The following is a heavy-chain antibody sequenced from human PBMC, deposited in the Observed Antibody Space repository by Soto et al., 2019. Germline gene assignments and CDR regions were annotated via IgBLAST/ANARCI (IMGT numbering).Heavy chain of an antibody. CDR3: ARDREAGYNFYYGMDV. Sequence: LAILSLPCIVSGADINTYAWTWIRPPAGKGLEWIGRIYTSASINYNPSLKCRVTLSVDTSTNQVSLRLASVTAADTAVYYCARDREAGYNFYYGMDVWGQGTTVTVSS. CDR2: IYTSASI. CDR1: GADINTYA. D-gene: IGHD6-19*01. J-gene: IGHJ6*02. V-gene: IGHV4-4*07.